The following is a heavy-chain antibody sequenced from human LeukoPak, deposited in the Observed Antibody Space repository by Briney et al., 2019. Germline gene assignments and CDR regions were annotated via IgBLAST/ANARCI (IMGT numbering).Heavy chain of an antibody. CDR3: ATDRGWRTSGYYLYYFEY. J-gene: IGHJ4*02. Sequence: GGSLRLSCAASGFISTNFFMSWVRQAPGKGLEWVASIKHDGSEKYYVDSVRGRFTISRDNTKNLLYLQMSSLRAEDTAVYYCATDRGWRTSGYYLYYFEYWGQGTLVTFSS. CDR1: GFISTNFF. CDR2: IKHDGSEK. V-gene: IGHV3-7*01. D-gene: IGHD3-3*01.